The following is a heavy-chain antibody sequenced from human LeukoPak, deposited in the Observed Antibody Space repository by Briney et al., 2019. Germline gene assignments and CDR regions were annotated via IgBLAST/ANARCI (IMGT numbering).Heavy chain of an antibody. D-gene: IGHD4-17*01. CDR1: GFTFSSYS. Sequence: GGSLRLSCAASGFTFSSYSMNWVRQAPGKGLEWVSSISSSSSYIYYADSVKGRFTISRDNAKNSLYLQMNSLRAEDTAVNYCARDRTVTPYGYGMDVWGQGTTVTVSS. CDR2: ISSSSSYI. J-gene: IGHJ6*02. CDR3: ARDRTVTPYGYGMDV. V-gene: IGHV3-21*01.